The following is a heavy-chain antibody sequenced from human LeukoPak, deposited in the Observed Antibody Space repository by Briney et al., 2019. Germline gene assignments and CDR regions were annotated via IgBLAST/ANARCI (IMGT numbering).Heavy chain of an antibody. CDR2: INPSGGST. J-gene: IGHJ5*02. V-gene: IGHV1-46*01. CDR1: GYTFTSYY. D-gene: IGHD3-10*01. CDR3: ARRYYNEFRFDP. Sequence: ASVKVSCKASGYTFTSYYIHWVRQAPGQGLEWMGIINPSGGSTSYVQKFQGRVTMTRDTSTSTVYMELSSLRSEDTAVYYCARRYYNEFRFDPWGQGTLVTVSS.